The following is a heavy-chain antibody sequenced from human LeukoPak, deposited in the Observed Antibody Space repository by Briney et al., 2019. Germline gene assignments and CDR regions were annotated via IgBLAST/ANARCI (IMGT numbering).Heavy chain of an antibody. Sequence: SVKVSCKPSRGTFSRYAISWVRQAPGQGLEWMGGIIPIFGTANYAQKLQGRVTITTDESTSTAYMELSSLRSEDTAVYYCASDPGVTGTTNNKYYYHYMDVWGKGTTVTVSS. CDR2: IIPIFGTA. J-gene: IGHJ6*03. V-gene: IGHV1-69*05. D-gene: IGHD1-7*01. CDR1: RGTFSRYA. CDR3: ASDPGVTGTTNNKYYYHYMDV.